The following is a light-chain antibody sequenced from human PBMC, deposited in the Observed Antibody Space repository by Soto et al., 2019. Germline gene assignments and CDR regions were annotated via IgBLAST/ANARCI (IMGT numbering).Light chain of an antibody. V-gene: IGKV1-39*01. J-gene: IGKJ2*01. CDR1: QSISSY. Sequence: DIQMTQSPSSLSASVGDRVTITCRASQSISSYLNWYQQEPGKAPKLLIYAASSLQSGVPSRFSGSGSETDFSHTISSRQPEDFATYYCQQSYSTPFTFGQGTKLEIK. CDR3: QQSYSTPFT. CDR2: AAS.